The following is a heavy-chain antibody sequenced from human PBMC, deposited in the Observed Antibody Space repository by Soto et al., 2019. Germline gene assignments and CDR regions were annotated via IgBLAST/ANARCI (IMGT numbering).Heavy chain of an antibody. Sequence: ASVKVSCKASGGTFSSYAISWVRQAPGQGLEWMGGIIPIFGTANYAQKFQGRVTITADESTSTAHMELSSLRSEDTAVYYCASGVAARHYYYYGMDVWGQGTTVTVSS. J-gene: IGHJ6*02. CDR3: ASGVAARHYYYYGMDV. D-gene: IGHD6-6*01. V-gene: IGHV1-69*13. CDR1: GGTFSSYA. CDR2: IIPIFGTA.